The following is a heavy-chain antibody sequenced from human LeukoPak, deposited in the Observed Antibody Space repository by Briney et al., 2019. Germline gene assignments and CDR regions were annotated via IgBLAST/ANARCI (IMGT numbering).Heavy chain of an antibody. J-gene: IGHJ6*02. V-gene: IGHV3-9*01. D-gene: IGHD5-12*01. CDR3: ARGGPGYYYGMDV. Sequence: PGGSLRLSCAASGFTFDDYAMHWVRQAPGKGLEWVSGISWNSGSIGYADSVKGRFTISRDNAKNSLYLQMNSLRAEDTAVYYCARGGPGYYYGMDVWGQGTTVTVSS. CDR1: GFTFDDYA. CDR2: ISWNSGSI.